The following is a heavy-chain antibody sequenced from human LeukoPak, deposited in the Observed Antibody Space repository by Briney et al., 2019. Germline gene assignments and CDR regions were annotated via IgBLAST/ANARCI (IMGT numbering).Heavy chain of an antibody. J-gene: IGHJ3*02. CDR1: GGSFSGYY. Sequence: SETLSLTCAVYGGSFSGYYWSWIRQPPGKGLEWIGEINHSGSTNYNPSLKSRVTISVDTSKNQFSLKLSSVTAADTAVYYCARRHPSYGAFDIWGQGTMVTVSS. CDR3: ARRHPSYGAFDI. CDR2: INHSGST. V-gene: IGHV4-34*01. D-gene: IGHD4-17*01.